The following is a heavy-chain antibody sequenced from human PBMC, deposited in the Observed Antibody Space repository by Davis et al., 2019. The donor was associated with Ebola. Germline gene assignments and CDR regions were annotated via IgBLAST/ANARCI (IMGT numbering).Heavy chain of an antibody. D-gene: IGHD2-15*01. CDR1: GGSLSNYY. J-gene: IGHJ4*02. CDR2: INHSGST. V-gene: IGHV4-34*01. CDR3: ARIRPRTRYCSGDTCYSFLDY. Sequence: MPSETLSLTCAVYGGSLSNYYWSWIRQPPGKGLEWIGEINHSGSTSYNPSLKSRVSISVDTSKNQFSLKLTSVTAADTAVYYCARIRPRTRYCSGDTCYSFLDYWDQGALVTVSS.